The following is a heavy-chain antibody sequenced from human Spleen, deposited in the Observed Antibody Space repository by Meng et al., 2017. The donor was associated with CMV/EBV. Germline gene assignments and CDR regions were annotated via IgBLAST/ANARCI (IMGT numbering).Heavy chain of an antibody. CDR2: ISYSGNT. D-gene: IGHD6-25*01. Sequence: SGGSINTYSYYWTWIRQDPGKGLEWIGYISYSGNTYYNPSLTSRLTISMDTSKNQFSLKLTSVTAADVAVYYCARVIEYSIGGGGFDPWGQGTLVTVSS. V-gene: IGHV4-31*02. CDR1: GGSINTYSYY. CDR3: ARVIEYSIGGGGFDP. J-gene: IGHJ5*02.